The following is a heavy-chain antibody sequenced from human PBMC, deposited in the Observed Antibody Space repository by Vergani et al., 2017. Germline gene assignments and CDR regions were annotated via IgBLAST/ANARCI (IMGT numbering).Heavy chain of an antibody. J-gene: IGHJ4*02. D-gene: IGHD5-18*01. CDR2: ISAYNGNT. Sequence: QVQLVQSGAEVKKPGSSVKVSCKASGGTFSSYAISWVRQAPGQGLEWMGWISAYNGNTNYAQKLQGRVTMTTDTSTSTAYMELRSLRSDDTAVYYCARDRRGYSYGYPVDYWGQGTLVTVSS. CDR1: GGTFSSYA. V-gene: IGHV1-18*01. CDR3: ARDRRGYSYGYPVDY.